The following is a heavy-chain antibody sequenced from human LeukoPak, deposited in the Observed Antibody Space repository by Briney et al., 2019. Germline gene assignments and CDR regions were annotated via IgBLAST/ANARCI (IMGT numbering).Heavy chain of an antibody. CDR2: IYTSGST. J-gene: IGHJ5*02. D-gene: IGHD2-2*01. V-gene: IGHV4-61*02. CDR3: ARVGSKFHTSCCSWFDP. Sequence: SQTLSLTCTVSGDSISSGSYYWSWIRKPAGKGLEWIGRIYTSGSTNYNPSLKSRVTISVDTSKNQFSLKLSSVTAADMDVYYCARVGSKFHTSCCSWFDPWRQETLVTVSS. CDR1: GDSISSGSYY.